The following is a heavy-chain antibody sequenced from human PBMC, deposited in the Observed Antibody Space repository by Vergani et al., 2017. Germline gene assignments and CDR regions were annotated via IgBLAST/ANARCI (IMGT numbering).Heavy chain of an antibody. CDR1: GFTFSSYA. CDR3: AKPAPPLYSSSQRGSGNWFDP. Sequence: EVQLLESGGGLVQPGGSLRLSCAASGFTFSSYAMSWVRQAPGKGLEWVSAISGSGGSTYYADSVKGRFTISRDNSKNTLYLQMNSLRAADTAVYYCAKPAPPLYSSSQRGSGNWFDPWGQGTLVTVSS. CDR2: ISGSGGST. D-gene: IGHD6-6*01. J-gene: IGHJ5*02. V-gene: IGHV3-23*01.